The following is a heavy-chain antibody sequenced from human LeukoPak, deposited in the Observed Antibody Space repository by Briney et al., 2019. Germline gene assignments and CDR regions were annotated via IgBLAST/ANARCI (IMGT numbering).Heavy chain of an antibody. D-gene: IGHD3-10*01. CDR3: ARDQTEPEPMGFDY. Sequence: PGGSLRLSCAASGFTFSSYWVTWVRQAPGKGLEWVANIKQDGSEIYYVDSVQGRFTISRDNAKNSLYLQMNSLRAEDTAVYYCARDQTEPEPMGFDYWGQGTLVTVSS. J-gene: IGHJ4*02. CDR2: IKQDGSEI. CDR1: GFTFSSYW. V-gene: IGHV3-7*01.